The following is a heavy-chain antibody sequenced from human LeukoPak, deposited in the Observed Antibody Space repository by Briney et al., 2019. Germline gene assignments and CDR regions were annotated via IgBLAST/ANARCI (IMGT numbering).Heavy chain of an antibody. Sequence: GGSLRLSCAASGFTFSSYTMHWVRQAPGKGLEWVAVTSYDGSNKYYADSVKGRFTISRDNSKNTLFLQMNSLRAEDTAVYYCAREGSGGNWGYFDYWGQGTLVTVSS. V-gene: IGHV3-30-3*01. CDR2: TSYDGSNK. CDR3: AREGSGGNWGYFDY. D-gene: IGHD3-10*01. CDR1: GFTFSSYT. J-gene: IGHJ4*02.